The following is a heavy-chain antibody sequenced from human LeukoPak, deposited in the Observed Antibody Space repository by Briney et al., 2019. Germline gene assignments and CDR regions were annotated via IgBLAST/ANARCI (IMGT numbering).Heavy chain of an antibody. CDR1: GFTFSSYA. CDR2: ISGSGGST. D-gene: IGHD2-21*01. Sequence: GGSLRRSCAASGFTFSSYAMSWVRQAPGKGLEWVSAISGSGGSTYYADSVKGRFTISRDNSKNTLYLQMNSLRAEDTAVYYCAKFLPTHVVVANYYFDYWGQGTLVTVSS. J-gene: IGHJ4*02. CDR3: AKFLPTHVVVANYYFDY. V-gene: IGHV3-23*01.